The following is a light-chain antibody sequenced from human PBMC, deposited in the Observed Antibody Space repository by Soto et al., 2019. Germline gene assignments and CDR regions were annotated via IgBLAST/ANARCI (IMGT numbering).Light chain of an antibody. CDR2: DVS. CDR1: SSDVGGYNY. V-gene: IGLV2-14*01. CDR3: ISYTSRSTLL. J-gene: IGLJ1*01. Sequence: QSALTQPASVSGSPGQSITISCNGTSSDVGGYNYVSWYQQHPGKAHKLMMYDVSNRPSEVSNRFSGSKSGNTASLTISGLQAEDEAEYYCISYTSRSTLLFGIGTKVTVL.